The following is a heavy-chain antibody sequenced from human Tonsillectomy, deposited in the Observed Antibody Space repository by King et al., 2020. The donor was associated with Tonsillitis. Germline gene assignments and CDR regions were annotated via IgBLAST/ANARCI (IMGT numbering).Heavy chain of an antibody. J-gene: IGHJ4*02. CDR2: IYYSGST. V-gene: IGHV4-39*01. Sequence: QLQESGPGLVKPSETLSLTCTVSGSSISSSSYYWGWIRQPPGKGLEWIGSIYYSGSTYYNPSLKSRVTLSVDTSKNQFSLKLSSVTAADTAVYYCASNWELRTLDYWGQGTLVTVSS. CDR1: GSSISSSSYY. D-gene: IGHD1-26*01. CDR3: ASNWELRTLDY.